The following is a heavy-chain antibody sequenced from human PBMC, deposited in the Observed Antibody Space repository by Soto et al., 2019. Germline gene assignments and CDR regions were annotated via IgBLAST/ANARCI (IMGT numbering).Heavy chain of an antibody. V-gene: IGHV3-53*01. D-gene: IGHD3-22*01. CDR2: LYPGGSA. J-gene: IGHJ4*02. CDR1: GFTVSSNY. Sequence: GGSLSLTCAASGFTVSSNYLTWVRQAPGKGLEWVSVLYPGGSAYYTDSVKGRVTISTDKSKNSVYLQMNTVRAEDTAVYYCARGLGREYHDSRGNFHLDDWGQGTQVTVSS. CDR3: ARGLGREYHDSRGNFHLDD.